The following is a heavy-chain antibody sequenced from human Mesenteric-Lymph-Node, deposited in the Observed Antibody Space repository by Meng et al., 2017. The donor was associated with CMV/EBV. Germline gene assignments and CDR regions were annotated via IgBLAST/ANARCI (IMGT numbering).Heavy chain of an antibody. V-gene: IGHV4-38-2*02. D-gene: IGHD5-24*01. CDR3: ARGVFERWLQPVDH. Sequence: SETLSLTCTVSGYSIRSGYYWGWIRQPPGKGLEWIGTIFSTGSTYNNPSLKSRDTISVDTSKNQFSLKLNSVTAADTAVYFCARGVFERWLQPVDHWGQGTLVTVSS. J-gene: IGHJ4*02. CDR1: GYSIRSGYY. CDR2: IFSTGST.